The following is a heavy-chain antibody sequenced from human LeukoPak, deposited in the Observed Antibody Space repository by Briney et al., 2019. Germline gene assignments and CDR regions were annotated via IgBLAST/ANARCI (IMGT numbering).Heavy chain of an antibody. V-gene: IGHV4-38-2*01. D-gene: IGHD7-27*01. CDR2: IHHTGET. CDR1: DYSISSGYY. J-gene: IGHJ4*02. Sequence: SETLSLTCAVSDYSISSGYYWSWIRQPPGKGLEWIATIHHTGETYYNPSLKSRATISVDTSKNQFSLKLSSVTAAGTAVYYCARYTGINWGYSFDYWGQGTLVTVSS. CDR3: ARYTGINWGYSFDY.